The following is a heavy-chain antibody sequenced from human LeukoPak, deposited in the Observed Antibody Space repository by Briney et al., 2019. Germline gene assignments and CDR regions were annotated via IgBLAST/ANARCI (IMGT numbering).Heavy chain of an antibody. CDR3: TRDAYNFNDFDY. J-gene: IGHJ4*02. D-gene: IGHD5-24*01. CDR1: EFTFSDYA. Sequence: PGTSVRLSCTVSEFTFSDYAMHWVRQAPGKGLEWVAVVSSHGLDGYYADSVRGRFTISRDSSKSTLYLQMDSLRPDDTGIYYCTRDAYNFNDFDYWGQGTLVTVSS. CDR2: VSSHGLDG. V-gene: IGHV3-30*01.